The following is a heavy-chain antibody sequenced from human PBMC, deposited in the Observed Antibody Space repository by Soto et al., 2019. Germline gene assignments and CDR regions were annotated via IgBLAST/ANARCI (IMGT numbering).Heavy chain of an antibody. CDR2: LYPSGDS. Sequence: PGGSLRLSCVASGVAVSTNYMSWVRQAPGKGLEWVSVLYPSGDSKYADSVMGRFTISRDNSKNTLYLQMNSLRAEDTAVYFCASSISMKVYWGQGTLVTVSS. V-gene: IGHV3-66*01. D-gene: IGHD3-22*01. CDR3: ASSISMKVY. CDR1: GVAVSTNY. J-gene: IGHJ4*02.